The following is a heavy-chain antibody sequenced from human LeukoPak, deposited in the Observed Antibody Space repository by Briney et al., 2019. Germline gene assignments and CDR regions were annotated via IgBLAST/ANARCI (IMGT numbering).Heavy chain of an antibody. CDR2: ISWNSGSI. Sequence: GGSLRLSCAASGFTFDEYSMHWVRQAPGKGLEWVSGISWNSGSIGYADSVKGRFTISRDNAKNSLYLQMNSLRAEDTALYYCAKDHSSNYYDSSGYYFDYWGQGTLVTVSS. D-gene: IGHD3-22*01. V-gene: IGHV3-9*01. J-gene: IGHJ4*02. CDR1: GFTFDEYS. CDR3: AKDHSSNYYDSSGYYFDY.